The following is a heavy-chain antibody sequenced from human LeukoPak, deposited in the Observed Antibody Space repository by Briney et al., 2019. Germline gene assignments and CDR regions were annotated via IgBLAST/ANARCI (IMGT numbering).Heavy chain of an antibody. CDR1: GFTFSSCS. CDR2: ISSSSNYI. CDR3: ARDRWFGTY. J-gene: IGHJ4*02. V-gene: IGHV3-21*01. D-gene: IGHD3-10*01. Sequence: TGGSLRLSCAASGFTFSSCSMSWVRQAPGKGLEWVSVISSSSNYIKYADSVQGRFTISRDNAKNSLYLQMNSLRAEDTAVYYCARDRWFGTYWGQGTLVTVSS.